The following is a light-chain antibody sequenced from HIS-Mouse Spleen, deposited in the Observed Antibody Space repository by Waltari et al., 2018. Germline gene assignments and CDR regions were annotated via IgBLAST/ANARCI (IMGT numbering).Light chain of an antibody. CDR1: SSNIGSNY. J-gene: IGLJ3*02. CDR3: AAWDDSLSGPWV. V-gene: IGLV1-47*01. Sequence: QSVLTQPPSASGTPGQRVTISCSGRSSNIGSNYVYWYQQLPGTAPKLLIYRNTQRPSGVPDRFSGSKSGTSASLAISGLRSEDEADYYCAAWDDSLSGPWVFGGGTKLTVL. CDR2: RNT.